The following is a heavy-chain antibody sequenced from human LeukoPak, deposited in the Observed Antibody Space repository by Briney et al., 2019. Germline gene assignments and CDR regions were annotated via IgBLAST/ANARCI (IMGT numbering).Heavy chain of an antibody. Sequence: PGGSLRLSCAVSGITLSNYGMSWVRQAPGKGLEWVAVVSDSGGRTNYADSVNGRFTISRDNSQNTLYLQMNSLRAEDTAVYFCAKRGVVIRVILVGFHKEAYYFDSWGQGVVVTVSS. CDR1: GITLSNYG. CDR3: AKRGVVIRVILVGFHKEAYYFDS. V-gene: IGHV3-23*01. CDR2: VSDSGGRT. J-gene: IGHJ4*02. D-gene: IGHD3-10*01.